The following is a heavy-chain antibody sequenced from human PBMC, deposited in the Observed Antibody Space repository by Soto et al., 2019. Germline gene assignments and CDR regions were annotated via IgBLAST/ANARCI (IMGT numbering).Heavy chain of an antibody. CDR1: GFTFDDYA. Sequence: EVQLVESGGGLVQPGRSLRLSCAASGFTFDDYAMHWVRQAPGKGLEWVSGISWNSGSIDYADSVKGRFTISRDNAKKSLYLQMNSLSAEDTALYYCAKDKSYYYYGMDVWGQGTTVTVSS. CDR3: AKDKSYYYYGMDV. V-gene: IGHV3-9*01. CDR2: ISWNSGSI. J-gene: IGHJ6*02.